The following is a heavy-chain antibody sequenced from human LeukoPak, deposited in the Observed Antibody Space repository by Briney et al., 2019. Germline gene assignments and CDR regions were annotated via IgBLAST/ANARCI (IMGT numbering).Heavy chain of an antibody. CDR1: GFTFSSYG. CDR2: IRYDGSNK. CDR3: AKDLGDIVVLPTANNAFDI. D-gene: IGHD2-2*01. Sequence: GGSLRLSCAASGFTFSSYGMHWVRQAPGKGLEWVAFIRYDGSNKYDADSVKGRFSISRDNSKNTLFLQMKSLRAEDTAVYYCAKDLGDIVVLPTANNAFDIWGQGTMVTVSS. V-gene: IGHV3-30*02. J-gene: IGHJ3*02.